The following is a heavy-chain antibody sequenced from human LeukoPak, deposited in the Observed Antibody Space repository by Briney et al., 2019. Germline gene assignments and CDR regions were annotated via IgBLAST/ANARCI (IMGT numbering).Heavy chain of an antibody. Sequence: ASVKVSCKASGYTFTSYYMHWVRQAPGQGLEWMGIINPSGGSTSYAQKFQGRVTMTRDTSTSTVYMELSSLRSEDTAVYYCARVVQRYCSSTSCYQSLYAFDIWGQGTMVTVSS. CDR2: INPSGGST. CDR3: ARVVQRYCSSTSCYQSLYAFDI. V-gene: IGHV1-46*01. CDR1: GYTFTSYY. J-gene: IGHJ3*02. D-gene: IGHD2-2*01.